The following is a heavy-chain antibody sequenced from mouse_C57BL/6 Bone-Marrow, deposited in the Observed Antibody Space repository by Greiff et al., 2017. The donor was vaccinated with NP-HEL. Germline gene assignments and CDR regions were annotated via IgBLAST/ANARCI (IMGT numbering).Heavy chain of an antibody. CDR3: ARLSYAMDY. V-gene: IGHV1-66*01. CDR2: IYPGSGNT. Sequence: HVKLQESGPELVKPGASVKISCKASGYSFTSYYIHWVKQRPGQGLEWIGWIYPGSGNTKYNEKFKGKATLTADTSSSTAYMQLSSLTSEDSAVYYCARLSYAMDYWGQGTSVTVSS. J-gene: IGHJ4*01. CDR1: GYSFTSYY.